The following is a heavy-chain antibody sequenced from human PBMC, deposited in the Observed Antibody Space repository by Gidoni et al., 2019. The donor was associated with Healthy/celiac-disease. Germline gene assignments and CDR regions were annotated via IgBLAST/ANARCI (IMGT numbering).Heavy chain of an antibody. CDR3: AKSALYVLLWFGELDGYFDY. V-gene: IGHV3-30*18. J-gene: IGHJ4*02. D-gene: IGHD3-10*01. CDR2: ISYDGSNK. CDR1: GFTFSSYG. Sequence: QVQLVESGGGVVQPGRSLRLSCAASGFTFSSYGMPWVRQAPGKGLEWVAVISYDGSNKYYADSVKDRFTISRDNSKNTLYLQMNSLRAEDTAVYYCAKSALYVLLWFGELDGYFDYWGQGTLVTVSS.